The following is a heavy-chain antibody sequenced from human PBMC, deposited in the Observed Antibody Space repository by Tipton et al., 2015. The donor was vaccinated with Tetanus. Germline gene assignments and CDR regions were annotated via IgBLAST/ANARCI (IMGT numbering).Heavy chain of an antibody. J-gene: IGHJ3*01. CDR1: GVSITTYY. Sequence: TLSLTCNVSGVSITTYYWSWMRQPPGKGLEWIAYFFYTGSTNYNPSVKSRVTMSIDTSKNQFSLKLTSLTAADTAVYYCARASFYGSLGPDTFDDWGQGTMVTVSS. CDR2: FFYTGST. D-gene: IGHD2/OR15-2a*01. CDR3: ARASFYGSLGPDTFDD. V-gene: IGHV4-59*01.